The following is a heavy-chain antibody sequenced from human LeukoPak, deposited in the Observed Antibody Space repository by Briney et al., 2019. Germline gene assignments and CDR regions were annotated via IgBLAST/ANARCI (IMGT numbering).Heavy chain of an antibody. CDR2: IYSGGTT. J-gene: IGHJ4*02. Sequence: GGSLRLSCAASGFTVSNNYMSWVRQAPGKGLEWVSVIYSGGTTNYADSVKGRFTISRDNSKNTLFLQMNSLRAEDTAVYYCARGAYSSSWYHFDYWGQGTLVTVSS. D-gene: IGHD6-13*01. CDR1: GFTVSNNY. CDR3: ARGAYSSSWYHFDY. V-gene: IGHV3-53*01.